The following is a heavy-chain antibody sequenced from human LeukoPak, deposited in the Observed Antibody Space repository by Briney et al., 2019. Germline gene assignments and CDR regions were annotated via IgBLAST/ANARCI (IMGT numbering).Heavy chain of an antibody. CDR1: GFTFSSYG. CDR2: ISYDGSNK. D-gene: IGHD6-6*01. Sequence: GGSLRLSCAASGFTFSSYGMHWVRQAPGKGLEWVAVISYDGSNKYYADSVKGRFTISRDNSKNTLYLQMNSLRAEDTAVYYCAKSTNRGIAARPSGYWGQGTLVTVSS. J-gene: IGHJ4*02. CDR3: AKSTNRGIAARPSGY. V-gene: IGHV3-30*18.